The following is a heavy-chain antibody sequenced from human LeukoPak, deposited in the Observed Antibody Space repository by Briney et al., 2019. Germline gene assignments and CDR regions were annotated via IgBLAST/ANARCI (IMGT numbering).Heavy chain of an antibody. D-gene: IGHD3-10*01. Sequence: GGSLRLSCAASGFTFSSYSMNWVRQATGKRLECVSSISSSSSYIYYADSVKGRFTISRDNAKNSLYLQINSLRAEDTAVYYCARGDYYGSGTPGYWGQGTLVTVSS. V-gene: IGHV3-21*01. CDR3: ARGDYYGSGTPGY. CDR1: GFTFSSYS. J-gene: IGHJ4*02. CDR2: ISSSSSYI.